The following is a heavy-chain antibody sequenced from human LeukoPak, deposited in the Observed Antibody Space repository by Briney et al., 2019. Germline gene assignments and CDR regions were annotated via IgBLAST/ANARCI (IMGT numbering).Heavy chain of an antibody. CDR3: ARSTRVITHSQIDY. CDR2: IYPGDFYN. CDR1: GDSFTSYW. V-gene: IGHV5-51*01. D-gene: IGHD3-22*01. J-gene: IGHJ4*02. Sequence: GESLKISCKGSGDSFTSYWIGWVRQMPGKGRGWMGIIYPGDFYNRYSPSFQGQVTTSADKSISTAYLQWSSLKASDTAMYYCARSTRVITHSQIDYWGQGTLVTVS.